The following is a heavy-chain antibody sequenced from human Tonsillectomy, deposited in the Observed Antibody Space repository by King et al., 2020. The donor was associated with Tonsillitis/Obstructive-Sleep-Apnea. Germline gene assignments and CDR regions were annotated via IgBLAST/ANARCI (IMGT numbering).Heavy chain of an antibody. V-gene: IGHV3-30*04. CDR3: ARAHPAYCGGDCCIGGY. CDR2: ISYDGSNK. Sequence: VQLVESGGGVVQPGRSLRLSCAASGFTFSSYAMHWVRQAPGKGLEWVAVISYDGSNKYYADPVKGRFTISRDNSKNTLYLQMNSLGAENTAVYYCARAHPAYCGGDCCIGGYWGQGTLVTVSS. D-gene: IGHD2-21*02. J-gene: IGHJ4*02. CDR1: GFTFSSYA.